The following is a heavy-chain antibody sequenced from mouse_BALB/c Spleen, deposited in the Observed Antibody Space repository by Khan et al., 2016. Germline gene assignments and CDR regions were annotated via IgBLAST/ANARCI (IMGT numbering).Heavy chain of an antibody. CDR2: IYPGNSDN. CDR1: GYSFTSYW. Sequence: VQLLQSGTVLARPGASVKMSCKASGYSFTSYWMHWVNQRPGQGLEWIGAIYPGNSDNRYNQKFKGKAKLTAVTSASTAYMELSSLTNEDSAVYYSTNDYGSNDVLHYWGQGTSVTVSS. CDR3: TNDYGSNDVLHY. V-gene: IGHV1-5*01. J-gene: IGHJ4*01. D-gene: IGHD1-1*01.